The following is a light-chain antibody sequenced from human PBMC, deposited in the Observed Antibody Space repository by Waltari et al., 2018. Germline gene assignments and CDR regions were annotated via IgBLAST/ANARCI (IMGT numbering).Light chain of an antibody. CDR3: SSHTSNNVVV. CDR2: DVS. CDR1: SSDVGIYDY. Sequence: QSALTHPASVSGFPAQSITISCTGTSSDVGIYDYVSWYQQHPGKAPKVMIYDVSNRPSGISNRFSGSKSGNTASLTISGLQAEDEADYYCSSHTSNNVVVFGGGTKLTVL. J-gene: IGLJ2*01. V-gene: IGLV2-14*01.